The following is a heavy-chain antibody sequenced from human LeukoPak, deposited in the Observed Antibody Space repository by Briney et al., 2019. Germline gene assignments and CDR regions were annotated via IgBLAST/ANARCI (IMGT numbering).Heavy chain of an antibody. J-gene: IGHJ4*02. V-gene: IGHV3-23*01. CDR2: INDGGDST. Sequence: GGSLRLSCAASGLTFRNYAMSWVRQAPGKGLEGVSAINDGGDSTYYADSVRGRFTISRDNSKNTLYLQMNSLRVEDTAVYYCARRPYNSAWYFFDYWGQGTLVTVSS. CDR1: GLTFRNYA. D-gene: IGHD6-19*01. CDR3: ARRPYNSAWYFFDY.